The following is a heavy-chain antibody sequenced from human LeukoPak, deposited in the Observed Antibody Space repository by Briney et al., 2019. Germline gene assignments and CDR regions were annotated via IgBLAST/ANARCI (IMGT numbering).Heavy chain of an antibody. CDR3: AKDPYRASSGLVDY. D-gene: IGHD5-12*01. Sequence: GGSLRLSCAASGFTVSTNYMTWVRQAPGKGLEWVSLIRTVGSTYYADSVKGRFTIGRHNSQNTLYLQMDSLRDEDTAVYYCAKDPYRASSGLVDYWGQGTLVTVSS. CDR1: GFTVSTNY. V-gene: IGHV3-53*04. J-gene: IGHJ4*02. CDR2: IRTVGST.